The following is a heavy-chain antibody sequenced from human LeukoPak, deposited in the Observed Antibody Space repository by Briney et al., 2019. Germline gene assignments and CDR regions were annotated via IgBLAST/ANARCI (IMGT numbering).Heavy chain of an antibody. V-gene: IGHV3-30*03. CDR2: ISYDGSNK. CDR3: ARDVDTSNHMSIFDP. Sequence: PGVSLRLSCAASGFTFSSYGMHWVRQAPGKGLEWVAVISYDGSNKYYADSVKGRFTISRDNFKNILYLQMNSLRAGDTAVYSCARDVDTSNHMSIFDPWGQGTLVTVSS. CDR1: GFTFSSYG. J-gene: IGHJ5*02. D-gene: IGHD3-3*02.